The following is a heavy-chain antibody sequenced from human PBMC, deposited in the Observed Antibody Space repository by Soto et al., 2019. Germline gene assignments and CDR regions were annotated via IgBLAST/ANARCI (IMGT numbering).Heavy chain of an antibody. CDR1: GFAFTHAW. J-gene: IGHJ4*02. D-gene: IGHD3-10*01. CDR2: VQSATSGGTT. CDR3: VADRFEVGFGELDN. V-gene: IGHV3-15*01. Sequence: EVQVVESGGGLVKPGGSLRLSCAASGFAFTHAWLNWVRQSPGKGLEWVGLVQSATSGGTTDFAAPVKGRFSISRDDSRHTVFLQRNSLRTEDTTIYYCVADRFEVGFGELDNWGQGTLVTVSS.